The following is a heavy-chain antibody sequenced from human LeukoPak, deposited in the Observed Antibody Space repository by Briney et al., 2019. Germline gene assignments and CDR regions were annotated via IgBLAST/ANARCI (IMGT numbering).Heavy chain of an antibody. CDR2: INHSGST. V-gene: IGHV4-34*01. CDR1: GGSISSYY. D-gene: IGHD3-10*01. CDR3: ARLEYYYGSGSYYGNWFDP. J-gene: IGHJ5*02. Sequence: PSETLSLTCTVSGGSISSYYWSWIRQPPGKGLEWIGEINHSGSTNYNPSLKSRVTISVDTSKNQFSLKLSSVTAADTAVYYCARLEYYYGSGSYYGNWFDPWGQGTLVTVSS.